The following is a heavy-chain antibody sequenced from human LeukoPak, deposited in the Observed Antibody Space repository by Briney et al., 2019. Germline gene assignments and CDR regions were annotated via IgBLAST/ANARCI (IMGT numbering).Heavy chain of an antibody. CDR3: AREGIAAAYNNWFDP. V-gene: IGHV4-34*01. CDR2: INHSEST. J-gene: IGHJ5*02. CDR1: GGSFSGYY. Sequence: PSETLSLTCAVYGGSFSGYYWSWIRQPPGKGLEWIGEINHSESTNYNPSLKSRVTISVDTSKNQFSLKLSSVTAADTAVYYCAREGIAAAYNNWFDPWGQGTLVTVSS. D-gene: IGHD6-13*01.